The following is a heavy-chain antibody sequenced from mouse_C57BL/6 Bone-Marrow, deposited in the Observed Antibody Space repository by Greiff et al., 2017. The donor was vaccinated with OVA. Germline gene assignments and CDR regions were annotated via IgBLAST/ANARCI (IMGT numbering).Heavy chain of an antibody. J-gene: IGHJ4*01. V-gene: IGHV5-17*01. CDR3: ARANSSGYYEAMDY. D-gene: IGHD3-2*02. Sequence: DVHLVESGGGLVKPGGSLTLSCAASGFTFSDYGMHWVRQAPEKGLEWVAYISSGSSTIYYADTVKGRFTIARDNAKNTLFLQLTSLRSEDTAMDYCARANSSGYYEAMDYWGQGTSVTVSS. CDR1: GFTFSDYG. CDR2: ISSGSSTI.